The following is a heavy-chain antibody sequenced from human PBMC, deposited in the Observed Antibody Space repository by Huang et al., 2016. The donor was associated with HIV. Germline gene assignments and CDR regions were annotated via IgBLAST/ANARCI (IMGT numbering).Heavy chain of an antibody. CDR1: GFTFRTYT. J-gene: IGHJ4*02. Sequence: QVKLVESGGGVVQPGISLRLSCAASGFTFRTYTFHWVRQAPGKGMDGVAGSSYNGGKKFYADSVKGLFTISRDNSKNTVYLEVSSPRPEDSAVYYCTREFTTSVQFFDLWGQGTLVTVSS. CDR3: TREFTTSVQFFDL. CDR2: SSYNGGKK. V-gene: IGHV3-30*04. D-gene: IGHD4-4*01.